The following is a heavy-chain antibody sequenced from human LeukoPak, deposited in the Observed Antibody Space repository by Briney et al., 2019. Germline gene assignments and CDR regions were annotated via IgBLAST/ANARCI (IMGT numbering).Heavy chain of an antibody. D-gene: IGHD5-24*01. CDR3: AKDHIRRDGYSDFDY. J-gene: IGHJ4*02. Sequence: GGSLRLSCAASGFTFSIYAMSWVRQAPGKGLEWVSGIRDSGTGTYYADSVKGRFTISRDNSQNTPFLQMNSLRAEDTAVYSGAKDHIRRDGYSDFDYWGQGTLVTVSS. V-gene: IGHV3-23*01. CDR1: GFTFSIYA. CDR2: IRDSGTGT.